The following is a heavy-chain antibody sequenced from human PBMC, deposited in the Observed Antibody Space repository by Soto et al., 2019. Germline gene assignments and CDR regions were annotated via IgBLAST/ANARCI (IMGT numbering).Heavy chain of an antibody. Sequence: TLSLTCTVSGGSIRRSDYYWSWVRQHPQRGLEWIGYIYHSCSTSYNPSLKSRVVISVDSSQNQSTLKLNSVTAADTAVYYCARVDAFIRSLEYFDFWGQGIRVTVSS. V-gene: IGHV4-31*03. J-gene: IGHJ4*02. CDR3: ARVDAFIRSLEYFDF. CDR1: GGSIRRSDYY. CDR2: IYHSCST. D-gene: IGHD3-3*01.